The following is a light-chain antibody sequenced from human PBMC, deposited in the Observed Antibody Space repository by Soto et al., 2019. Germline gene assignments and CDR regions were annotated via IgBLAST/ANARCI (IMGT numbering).Light chain of an antibody. Sequence: EIVLTQSPGTLSLSPGERATLSCRASQSVSSSYLAWYQQKPGQAPRLLIYGASSRATGIPDRFSGSGSGSDFTLTISRLEAEDVAVYYCQQYGRSPPWTFGQWTKFEIK. J-gene: IGKJ1*01. V-gene: IGKV3-20*01. CDR3: QQYGRSPPWT. CDR2: GAS. CDR1: QSVSSSY.